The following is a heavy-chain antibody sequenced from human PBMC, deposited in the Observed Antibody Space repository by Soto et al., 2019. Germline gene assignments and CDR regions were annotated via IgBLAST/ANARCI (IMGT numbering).Heavy chain of an antibody. J-gene: IGHJ3*02. CDR3: ASFGWRGYDAFDI. CDR1: GYTFTSYA. V-gene: IGHV1-3*01. D-gene: IGHD3-10*01. CDR2: INAGNGNT. Sequence: ASVKVSCKASGYTFTSYAMHWVRQAPGQRLEWMGWINAGNGNTNYAQKLQGRVTMTTDTSTSTAYMELRSLRSDDTAVYYCASFGWRGYDAFDILGQGTMVTVSS.